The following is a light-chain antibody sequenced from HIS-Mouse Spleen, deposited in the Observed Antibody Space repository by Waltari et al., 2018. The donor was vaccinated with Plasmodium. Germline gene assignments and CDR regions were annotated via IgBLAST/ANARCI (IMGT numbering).Light chain of an antibody. J-gene: IGKJ3*01. CDR1: QSVSSY. Sequence: EIVLTQSPATLSLSPGERATLSCRASQSVSSYLAWYQQKPGQAPRLLISDASNRATGIPARFSGSGSGTDFTLTISSLEPEDVAVYYCQQRSNWPITFGPGTKVDIK. CDR2: DAS. CDR3: QQRSNWPIT. V-gene: IGKV3-11*01.